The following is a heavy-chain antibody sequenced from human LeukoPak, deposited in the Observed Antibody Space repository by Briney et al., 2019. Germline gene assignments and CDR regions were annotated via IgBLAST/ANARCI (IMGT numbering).Heavy chain of an antibody. D-gene: IGHD3/OR15-3a*01. CDR1: GGSISSYY. V-gene: IGHV4-59*01. CDR3: ARVKGWTTYYFDY. Sequence: SETLSLNCTVYGGSISSYYWSWIRQPPGKGLEWIGYIYYSGSTNYNPSLKSRVTISVDTSKNQFSLKLSSVTAADTAVYYCARVKGWTTYYFDYWGQGTLVTVSS. J-gene: IGHJ4*02. CDR2: IYYSGST.